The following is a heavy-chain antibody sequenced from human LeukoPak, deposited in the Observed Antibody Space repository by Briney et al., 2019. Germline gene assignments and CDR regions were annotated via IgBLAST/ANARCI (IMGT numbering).Heavy chain of an antibody. CDR3: ARNGTVTVAGTKFNYFDY. CDR1: GGSIISSTSY. CDR2: VYQSGST. D-gene: IGHD6-19*01. V-gene: IGHV4-39*01. J-gene: IGHJ4*02. Sequence: SETLSLTCTVSGGSIISSTSYWVWIRQPPGKGLEWIGSVYQSGSTHYNPSLKSRVTISVDTSKNQFSLRLSSVTAADTAVYYCARNGTVTVAGTKFNYFDYWGQGTLVTVSS.